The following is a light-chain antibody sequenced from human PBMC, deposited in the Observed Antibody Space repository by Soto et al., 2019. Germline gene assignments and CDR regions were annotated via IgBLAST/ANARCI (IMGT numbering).Light chain of an antibody. CDR2: EVT. Sequence: QSVLTQPPSASGSPGQSVTSSCTGTSSDVGGYNYVSWYQQYPGRAPKLMIYEVTKRPSGVADRFSGSKSGNTASLTVSGLQAEDEADYYCSSYAASNNFYFVVGGGTEATV. V-gene: IGLV2-8*01. CDR1: SSDVGGYNY. J-gene: IGLJ3*02. CDR3: SSYAASNNFYFV.